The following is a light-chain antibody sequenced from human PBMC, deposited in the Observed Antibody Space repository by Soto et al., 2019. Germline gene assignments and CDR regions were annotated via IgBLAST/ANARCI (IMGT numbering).Light chain of an antibody. CDR2: DNS. V-gene: IGLV1-51*01. J-gene: IGLJ2*01. CDR1: SSNVGNNF. Sequence: QPVLTQPPSMSAAPGQKVTITCSGSSSNVGNNFVSWYQQLPGTAPKLLIFDNSQRPSGIPDRFFGSKSGTSATLAITGPQTGDEAVYYCGTWDTKLNAVVFGGGTKVTVL. CDR3: GTWDTKLNAVV.